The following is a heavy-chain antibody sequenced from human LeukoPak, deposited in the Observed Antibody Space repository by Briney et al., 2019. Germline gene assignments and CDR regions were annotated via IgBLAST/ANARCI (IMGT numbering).Heavy chain of an antibody. V-gene: IGHV3-53*01. CDR1: GFTVSSNY. D-gene: IGHD4-17*01. CDR2: IYSGGST. CDR3: ARGLQTDYGDYFDY. Sequence: GGSLRLSCAASGFTVSSNYMGWVRQAPGKGLEWVSVIYSGGSTYYADSVKGRFTISRDNSKNTLYLQMNSLRAEDTAVYYCARGLQTDYGDYFDYWGQGTLVTVSS. J-gene: IGHJ4*02.